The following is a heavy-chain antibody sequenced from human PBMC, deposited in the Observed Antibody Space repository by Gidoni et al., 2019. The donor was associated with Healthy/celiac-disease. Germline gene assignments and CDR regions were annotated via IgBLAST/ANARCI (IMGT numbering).Heavy chain of an antibody. CDR3: AKDYDFWSGYQDY. J-gene: IGHJ4*02. Sequence: EVQLLESGGGLVQPGGSLRLSCAASVFTFSSYAMSWVRQAPGKGLEWVSAISGSGGSTYYADSVKGRFTISRDNSKNTLYLQMNSLRAEDTAVYYCAKDYDFWSGYQDYWGQGTLVTVSS. D-gene: IGHD3-3*01. CDR2: ISGSGGST. CDR1: VFTFSSYA. V-gene: IGHV3-23*01.